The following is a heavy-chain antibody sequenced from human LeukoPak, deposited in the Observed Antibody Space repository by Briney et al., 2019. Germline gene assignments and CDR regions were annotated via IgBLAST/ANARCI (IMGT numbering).Heavy chain of an antibody. CDR2: VYTSGNT. D-gene: IGHD3/OR15-3a*01. Sequence: PSETLTLTCTVSGGSFNSYYWSWIRQPAGKGLEWVGRVYTSGNTNYNPSLKSRVTMSVDTSKNQFSLKLSYVTAADTAVYYCAREYFHDGTGYSVFFDYWGQGTLVTVSS. CDR3: AREYFHDGTGYSVFFDY. V-gene: IGHV4-4*07. J-gene: IGHJ4*02. CDR1: GGSFNSYY.